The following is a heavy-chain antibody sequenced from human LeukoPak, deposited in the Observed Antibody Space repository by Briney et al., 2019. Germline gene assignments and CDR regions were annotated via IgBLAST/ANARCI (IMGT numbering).Heavy chain of an antibody. CDR2: ISSDGTNT. CDR1: GFTFSSSW. CDR3: ARVYYYYYMDV. J-gene: IGHJ6*03. Sequence: GGSLRLSCAASGFTFSSSWMHWVRHVLGTGPVWVSRISSDGTNTYYADSVKGRFSISRDNAKNTLYLQMNSLRAEDTAIYYCARVYYYYYMDVWGKGITVTVSS. V-gene: IGHV3-74*01.